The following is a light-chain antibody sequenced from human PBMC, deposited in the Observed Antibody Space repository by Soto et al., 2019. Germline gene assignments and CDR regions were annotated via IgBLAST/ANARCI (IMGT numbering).Light chain of an antibody. J-gene: IGKJ1*01. CDR1: QTISTY. V-gene: IGKV1-39*01. Sequence: DIQITQSPSSLSASVGHRVKIAFRSSQTISTYLNWYQQKPGKAPKLLIYAASFLQSGVPSRFSGSGSGTDFTLTISSLQTEDFATYYCKQSYRTPRTFGKGTKVDIK. CDR2: AAS. CDR3: KQSYRTPRT.